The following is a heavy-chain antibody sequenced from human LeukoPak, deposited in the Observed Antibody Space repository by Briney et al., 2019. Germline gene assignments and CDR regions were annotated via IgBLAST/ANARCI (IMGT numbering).Heavy chain of an antibody. CDR1: GFTFSTYG. CDR2: IRYDGSNK. CDR3: AKSTPEPEYYYYYYMDV. D-gene: IGHD5/OR15-5a*01. V-gene: IGHV3-30*02. Sequence: GGSLRLSCAASGFTFSTYGMHWVRQAPGKGLEWVAFIRYDGSNKYYADSVKGRFTISRDNSKNTLYLQMNSLRAEDTAVYYCAKSTPEPEYYYYYYMDVWGKGTTVTVSS. J-gene: IGHJ6*03.